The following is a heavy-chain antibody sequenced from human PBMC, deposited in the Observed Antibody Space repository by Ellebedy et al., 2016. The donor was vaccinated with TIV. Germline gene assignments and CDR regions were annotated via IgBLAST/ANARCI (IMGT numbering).Heavy chain of an antibody. CDR3: ARDLGYSSGWYGWFDP. V-gene: IGHV3-21*01. D-gene: IGHD6-19*01. CDR2: ISSSSSYI. J-gene: IGHJ5*02. CDR1: GFTFDDYA. Sequence: GESLKISXAASGFTFDDYAMHWVRQAPGKGLEWVSSISSSSSYIYYADSVKGRFTISRDNAKNSLYLQMNSLRAEDTAVYYCARDLGYSSGWYGWFDPWGQGTLVTVSS.